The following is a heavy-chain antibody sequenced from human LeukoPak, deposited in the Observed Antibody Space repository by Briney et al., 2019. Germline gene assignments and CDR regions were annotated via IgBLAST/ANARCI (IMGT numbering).Heavy chain of an antibody. CDR1: GFTLSSYG. D-gene: IGHD3-10*01. CDR3: ASSEIGGGHLFDY. CDR2: ISYDGSNK. V-gene: IGHV3-30*03. J-gene: IGHJ4*02. Sequence: GGSLRLSCAASGFTLSSYGMHWVRQAPGKGLEWVAVISYDGSNKYYADSVKGRFTISRDNSKNTLYLQMNSLRAEDTAVYYCASSEIGGGHLFDYWGQGTLVTVSS.